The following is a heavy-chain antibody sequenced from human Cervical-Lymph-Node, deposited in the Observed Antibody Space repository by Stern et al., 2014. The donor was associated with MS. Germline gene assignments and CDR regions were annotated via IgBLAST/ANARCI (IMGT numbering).Heavy chain of an antibody. D-gene: IGHD4-17*01. CDR2: IYPGDSET. CDR3: ARLARPDYAY. Sequence: MQLVQSGAEVKKPGESLKISCKGSGYSFANFWIGWVRQMPGKGLEWMGIIYPGDSETRKSPSFRGQVTISADKSISTAYLQWSSLKASDTAMYYCARLARPDYAYWGQGTLVTVSS. V-gene: IGHV5-51*01. CDR1: GYSFANFW. J-gene: IGHJ4*02.